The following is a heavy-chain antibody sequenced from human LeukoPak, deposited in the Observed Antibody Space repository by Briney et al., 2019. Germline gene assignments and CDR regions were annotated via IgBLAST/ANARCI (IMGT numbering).Heavy chain of an antibody. CDR3: ARIYSGSYYEIDY. V-gene: IGHV4-34*01. CDR2: INHSGST. Sequence: SETLSLTCAVYGGSFSGYYWSWIRQPPGKGLEWIGEINHSGSTNYNPSLKSRVTISVDTSNNQFSLKLSSVTAADTAVYYCARIYSGSYYEIDYWGQGTLVTVSS. D-gene: IGHD1-26*01. CDR1: GGSFSGYY. J-gene: IGHJ4*02.